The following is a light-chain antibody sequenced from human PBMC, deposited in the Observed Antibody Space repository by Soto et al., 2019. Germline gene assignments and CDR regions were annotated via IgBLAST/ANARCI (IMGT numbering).Light chain of an antibody. CDR2: GNS. Sequence: QSVLTQPPSVSGAPGQRVTISCTGSSSNIGAGYDVHWYQQLPGTAPKLLIYGNSNRPSGVPDRFSGPKSGTSASLAITGLQAEVEAVNYGHSYARGLGGWVFGGGPRLT. CDR1: SSNIGAGYD. CDR3: HSYARGLGGWV. V-gene: IGLV1-40*01. J-gene: IGLJ3*02.